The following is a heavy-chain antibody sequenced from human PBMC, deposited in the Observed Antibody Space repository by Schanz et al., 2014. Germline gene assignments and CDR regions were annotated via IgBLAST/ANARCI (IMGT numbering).Heavy chain of an antibody. Sequence: QVQLVESGGGLVKPGGSLRLSCAASGLTFSDYYMSWIRQAPGQGLEWVSTISGSGGDTYPADSVKGRFTISRDNSNNTLYLQMKSLRAEDTAVYYCAKYGGGYSYGFVEYWGQGILVTVSS. CDR1: GLTFSDYY. D-gene: IGHD5-18*01. CDR2: ISGSGGDT. CDR3: AKYGGGYSYGFVEY. V-gene: IGHV3-11*05. J-gene: IGHJ4*02.